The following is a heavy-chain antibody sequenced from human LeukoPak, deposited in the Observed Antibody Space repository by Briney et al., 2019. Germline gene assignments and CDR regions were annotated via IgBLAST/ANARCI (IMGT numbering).Heavy chain of an antibody. CDR1: GFTFSSYW. J-gene: IGHJ4*02. Sequence: GGSLRLSCTASGFTFSSYWMSWVRQAPGKGLEWVANIKQDGSEKYYVDSVKGRFTISRDNAKNSLYLQMNSLRAEDTAVYYCARDYPKQWLSSDYWGQGTLVTVPS. CDR3: ARDYPKQWLSSDY. CDR2: IKQDGSEK. D-gene: IGHD6-19*01. V-gene: IGHV3-7*03.